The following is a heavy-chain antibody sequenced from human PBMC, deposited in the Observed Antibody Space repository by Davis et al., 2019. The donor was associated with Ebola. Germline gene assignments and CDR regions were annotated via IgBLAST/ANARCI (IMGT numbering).Heavy chain of an antibody. V-gene: IGHV3-21*01. D-gene: IGHD6-13*01. CDR1: GFTFSSYS. CDR2: ISSSSYI. Sequence: PGGSLRLSCAASGFTFSSYSMNWVRQAPGKGLEWVSSISSSSYIYYADSVKGRFTISRDNAKNSLYLQMNSLRAEDTAVYYCARDRVAAAGTGYGLDYWGQGTLVTVSS. CDR3: ARDRVAAAGTGYGLDY. J-gene: IGHJ4*02.